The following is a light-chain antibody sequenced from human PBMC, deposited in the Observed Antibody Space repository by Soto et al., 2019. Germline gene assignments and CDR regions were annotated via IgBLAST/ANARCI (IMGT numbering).Light chain of an antibody. V-gene: IGKV1-9*01. CDR3: QQLNSYPIT. CDR2: AAS. CDR1: QGISSY. Sequence: DIQLTQSPSFLSSSLGDRVTITCLASQGISSYLAWYQQKPGKAPKLLIYAASTLQSGVPSRFSGSGSGTEFTLTISSLQPEDFATYYCQQLNSYPITFGQGTRLEIK. J-gene: IGKJ5*01.